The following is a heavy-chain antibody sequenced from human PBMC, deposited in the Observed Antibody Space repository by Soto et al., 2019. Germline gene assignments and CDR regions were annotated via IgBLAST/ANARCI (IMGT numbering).Heavy chain of an antibody. V-gene: IGHV1-69*06. Sequence: QVQLVQSGAEVKKPGSSVKVSCKVSGGTFYSYAISWVRQAPGQGLEWMGGIVPIFGTANYAQKFQGRVTITADRSTSTAYMELTRLTSEDTAVYYCARDSRPAVAPSTTAEFDYWGQGTLVTVSS. CDR3: ARDSRPAVAPSTTAEFDY. CDR1: GGTFYSYA. D-gene: IGHD2-15*01. CDR2: IVPIFGTA. J-gene: IGHJ4*02.